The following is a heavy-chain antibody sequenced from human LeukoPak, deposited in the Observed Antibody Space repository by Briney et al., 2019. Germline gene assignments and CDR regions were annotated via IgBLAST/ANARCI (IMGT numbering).Heavy chain of an antibody. CDR3: ARSGYDTFRYYYSSMDV. J-gene: IGHJ6*04. Sequence: PGGSLRLSCVASGFTFRSYEMTWVRQAPGKGLEWVSFISSSGSTIYYADSVKGRFTISRDNAKKSLYLQMTSLRAEDTAIYYCARSGYDTFRYYYSSMDVWGKGTTVTVSS. CDR2: ISSSGSTI. CDR1: GFTFRSYE. D-gene: IGHD3-9*01. V-gene: IGHV3-48*03.